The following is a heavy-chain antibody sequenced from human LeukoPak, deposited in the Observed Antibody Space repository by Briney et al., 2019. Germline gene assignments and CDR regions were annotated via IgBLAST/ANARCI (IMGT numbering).Heavy chain of an antibody. CDR1: GFTFSSYA. CDR2: ISYDGSKK. V-gene: IGHV3-30-3*01. D-gene: IGHD2-8*01. J-gene: IGHJ4*02. Sequence: GGSLRLSCAASGFTFSSYAMHWVRQAPGKGLEWVAVISYDGSKKYYADTVKGRLTISRDNARNSLYLQLNSLRGEDTAVYYCARENNGDRYYFDCWGQGALVTVS. CDR3: ARENNGDRYYFDC.